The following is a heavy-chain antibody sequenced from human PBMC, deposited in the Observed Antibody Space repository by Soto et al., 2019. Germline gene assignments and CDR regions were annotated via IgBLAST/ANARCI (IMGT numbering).Heavy chain of an antibody. D-gene: IGHD3-10*01. J-gene: IGHJ6*02. CDR3: ARVPSVGVRPGGRPKDYYYYYGMDV. CDR1: GGTFSSYA. Sequence: ASVKVSCKASGGTFSSYAISWVRQAPGQGLEWMGGIIPIFGTANYAQKFQGRVTITADESTSTAYMELSSLRSEDTAVYYCARVPSVGVRPGGRPKDYYYYYGMDVWGQGTTVTVSS. CDR2: IIPIFGTA. V-gene: IGHV1-69*13.